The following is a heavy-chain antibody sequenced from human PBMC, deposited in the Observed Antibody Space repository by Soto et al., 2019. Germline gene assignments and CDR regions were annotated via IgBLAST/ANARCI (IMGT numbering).Heavy chain of an antibody. CDR3: ARGLNEGAPYYYGMDV. Sequence: QVQLQESGPGLVKPSETLSLTCTVSGGAVSSGSYYWSWIRQPPGKGLEWIGHVFYTGNTNYSPSLXSXVXIXXDTSKNQFSLKLTSVTAADTAAYYCARGLNEGAPYYYGMDVWGQGTTVTVSS. CDR1: GGAVSSGSYY. D-gene: IGHD3-16*01. V-gene: IGHV4-61*01. J-gene: IGHJ6*02. CDR2: VFYTGNT.